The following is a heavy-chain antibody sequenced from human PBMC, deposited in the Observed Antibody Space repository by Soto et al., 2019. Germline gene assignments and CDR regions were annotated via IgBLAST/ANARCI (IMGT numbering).Heavy chain of an antibody. CDR2: ISAYNGNT. D-gene: IGHD6-13*01. CDR3: ARDREAAGPHAAFDN. CDR1: GYTFTSYG. V-gene: IGHV1-18*01. J-gene: IGHJ3*02. Sequence: ASVKVSCKASGYTFTSYGISGVRQAPGKGLEWMGLISAYNGNTNYAQKLQGRVTMTTDTSTSTAYMELRSLGSDDTAEYYCARDREAAGPHAAFDNWGQGTMVTVSS.